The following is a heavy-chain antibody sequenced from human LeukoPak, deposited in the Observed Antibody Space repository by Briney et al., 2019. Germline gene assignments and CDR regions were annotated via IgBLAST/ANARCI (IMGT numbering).Heavy chain of an antibody. CDR1: GFTVSSNY. J-gene: IGHJ5*02. CDR2: IYSGGST. V-gene: IGHV3-53*01. CDR3: ARVLTDSTYYYDSSGYFFWFDP. Sequence: PGGSLRLSCAASGFTVSSNYMSWVRQAPGKGLEWVSVIYSGGSTYYADSVKGRFTISRDNSKNTLYLQMNSLRAEDTAVYYCARVLTDSTYYYDSSGYFFWFDPWGQGTLVTVSS. D-gene: IGHD3-22*01.